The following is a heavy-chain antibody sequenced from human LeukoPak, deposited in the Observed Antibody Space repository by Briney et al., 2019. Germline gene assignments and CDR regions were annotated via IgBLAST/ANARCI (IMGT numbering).Heavy chain of an antibody. J-gene: IGHJ4*02. CDR1: EFTFSSYS. V-gene: IGHV3-48*01. Sequence: GGSLRLSCAASEFTFSSYSMNWVRQAPGKGLEWVSYITNSGNSKSYADSVKGRFTISRDNTKNSLYLQMNGLRAEDTAVYYCARIRSSGYLTFDYWGQGILVTVSS. CDR3: ARIRSSGYLTFDY. D-gene: IGHD3-22*01. CDR2: ITNSGNSK.